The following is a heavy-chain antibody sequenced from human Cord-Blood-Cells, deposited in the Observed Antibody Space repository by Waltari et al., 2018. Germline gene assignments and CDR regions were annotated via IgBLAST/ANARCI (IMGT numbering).Heavy chain of an antibody. CDR1: GYTFTGYY. CDR2: INPNSGGT. CDR3: ARVPYYDFWSGYYDY. J-gene: IGHJ4*02. Sequence: QVQLVQSGAEVKKPGASVKVSCKASGYTFTGYYVPWVRQAPGQGLEWMGWINPNSGGTNYAQKFQGRVTMTRDTSISTAYMELSRLRSDDTAVYYCARVPYYDFWSGYYDYWGQGTLVTVSS. V-gene: IGHV1-2*02. D-gene: IGHD3-3*01.